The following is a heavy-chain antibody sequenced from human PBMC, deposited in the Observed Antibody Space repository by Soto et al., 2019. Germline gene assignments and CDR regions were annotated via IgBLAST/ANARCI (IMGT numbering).Heavy chain of an antibody. V-gene: IGHV4-59*01. CDR2: IYYSGST. Sequence: SETLSLTCTVSGGSISSYYWSWIRQPPGKGLEWIGYIYYSGSTNYNPSLKSRVTISVDTSKNQFSLKLSSVTAADTAVYYCARAHFGELGYWGQGTLVTVSS. CDR3: ARAHFGELGY. CDR1: GGSISSYY. D-gene: IGHD4-17*01. J-gene: IGHJ4*02.